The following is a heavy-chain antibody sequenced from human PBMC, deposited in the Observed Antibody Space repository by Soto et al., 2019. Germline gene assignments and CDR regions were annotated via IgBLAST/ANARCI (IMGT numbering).Heavy chain of an antibody. J-gene: IGHJ6*02. CDR2: IIPIFGTA. V-gene: IGHV1-69*13. D-gene: IGHD3-10*01. Sequence: SVKFSCKASGGTFSSYAISWVRQAPGQGLEWMGGIIPIFGTANYAQKFQGRVTITADESTSTAYMELSSLRSEDTAVYYCARDQRFGELLSNYYYYYGMDVWGQGTTVTVSS. CDR3: ARDQRFGELLSNYYYYYGMDV. CDR1: GGTFSSYA.